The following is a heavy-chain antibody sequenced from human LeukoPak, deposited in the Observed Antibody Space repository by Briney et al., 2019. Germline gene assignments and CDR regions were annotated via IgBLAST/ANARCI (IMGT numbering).Heavy chain of an antibody. CDR2: INHSGST. CDR3: ATPNDYGDYGGWFDP. CDR1: GGSFSDYY. J-gene: IGHJ5*02. D-gene: IGHD4-17*01. Sequence: SETLSLTCAVYGGSFSDYYWTCIRQPPGKGLEWIGEINHSGSTNYNPSLKSRVTISVDTSKNQFSLKLSSVTAADTAVYYCATPNDYGDYGGWFDPWGQGTLVTVSS. V-gene: IGHV4-34*01.